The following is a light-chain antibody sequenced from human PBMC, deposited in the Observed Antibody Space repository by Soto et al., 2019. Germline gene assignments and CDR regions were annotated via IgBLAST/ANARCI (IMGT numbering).Light chain of an antibody. J-gene: IGKJ5*01. V-gene: IGKV3-11*01. CDR3: QQRSNWPRIT. Sequence: EIVLTQSPATLSLSPGQRATLSCRASQSVSSYLAWYQQKPGQAPRLLIYDASNRATGIPARFSGSGSGTDYTLTISNLEPEDFAVYYCQQRSNWPRITFAQGTRLEIK. CDR2: DAS. CDR1: QSVSSY.